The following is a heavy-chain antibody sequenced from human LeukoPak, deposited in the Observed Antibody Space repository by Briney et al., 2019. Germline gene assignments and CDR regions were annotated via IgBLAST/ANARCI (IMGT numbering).Heavy chain of an antibody. CDR1: GFTVSSNY. Sequence: GGSLRLSCAAPGFTVSSNYMSWVRQAPGKGLEWVSVIYSGGSTYYADSVKGRFTISRDNSKNTLYLQMNSLRAEDTAVYYCARDLASRWYYFDYWGQGTLVTVSS. D-gene: IGHD6-19*01. V-gene: IGHV3-66*01. J-gene: IGHJ4*02. CDR2: IYSGGST. CDR3: ARDLASRWYYFDY.